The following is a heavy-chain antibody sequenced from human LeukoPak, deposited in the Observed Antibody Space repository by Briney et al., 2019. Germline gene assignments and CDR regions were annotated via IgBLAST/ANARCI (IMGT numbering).Heavy chain of an antibody. V-gene: IGHV3-7*03. CDR2: IKQDGSEK. CDR3: AGDDAGTGDGYFDY. D-gene: IGHD6-13*01. CDR1: GFTFSSYW. Sequence: QSGGSLRLSCAASGFTFSSYWMSWVRQAPGKGLEWVANIKQDGSEKYYVDSVKGRFTISRDNAKNSLYLQMNSLRAEDTAVYYCAGDDAGTGDGYFDYWGQGTLVTVSS. J-gene: IGHJ4*02.